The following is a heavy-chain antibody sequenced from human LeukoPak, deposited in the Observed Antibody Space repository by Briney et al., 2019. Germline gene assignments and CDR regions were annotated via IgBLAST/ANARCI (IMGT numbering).Heavy chain of an antibody. CDR2: ISSSSSSI. J-gene: IGHJ4*02. V-gene: IGHV3-21*01. CDR3: ARDDRQKWELLGGDFDY. CDR1: GLTFSSYA. D-gene: IGHD1-26*01. Sequence: PGGSLRLSCAASGLTFSSYAMNWVRQAPGKGLEWVSSISSSSSSIYYADSVKGRFTISRDNAKNSLYLQMNSLRAEDTAVYYCARDDRQKWELLGGDFDYWGQGTLVTVSS.